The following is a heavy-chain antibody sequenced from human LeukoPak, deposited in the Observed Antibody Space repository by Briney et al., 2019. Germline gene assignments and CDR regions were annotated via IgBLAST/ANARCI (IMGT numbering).Heavy chain of an antibody. V-gene: IGHV3-30*18. CDR3: AKGGSYAFDY. J-gene: IGHJ4*02. D-gene: IGHD2-15*01. CDR1: GFTFSSYG. CDR2: ISYDGSNK. Sequence: GGSLRLPCAASGFTFSSYGMHWVRQAPGKGLEWVAVISYDGSNKYYADSVKGRFTISRDNSKNTLYLQMNSLRAEDTAVYYCAKGGSYAFDYWGQGTLVTVSS.